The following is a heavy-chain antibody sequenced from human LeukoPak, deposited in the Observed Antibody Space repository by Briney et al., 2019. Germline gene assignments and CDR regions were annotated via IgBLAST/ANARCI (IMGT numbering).Heavy chain of an antibody. Sequence: GGSLRLSCAASGFTFSSYDMHWVRHATGKGLEWVSAIGTAGDSYYPGSVKGRFTISRENAKNSLYLQMNSLRAGDTAVCYCARGYYGSGSYWFDYWGQGTLVTVSS. CDR2: IGTAGDS. J-gene: IGHJ4*02. V-gene: IGHV3-13*01. D-gene: IGHD3-10*01. CDR3: ARGYYGSGSYWFDY. CDR1: GFTFSSYD.